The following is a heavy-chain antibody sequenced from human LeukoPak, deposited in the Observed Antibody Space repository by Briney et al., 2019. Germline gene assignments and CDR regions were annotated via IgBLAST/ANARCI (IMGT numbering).Heavy chain of an antibody. Sequence: QAGGSRRLSCSASGLTFSNYPMHWVRKAPGKGLKYVSSISTDGGSTYYADSVKGRFTISRDDSKNSLFLQMNSLKAEDTAVYFCGRDRYSGSYSDYWGQGTLVTVSS. CDR3: GRDRYSGSYSDY. D-gene: IGHD1-26*01. CDR1: GLTFSNYP. CDR2: ISTDGGST. J-gene: IGHJ4*02. V-gene: IGHV3-64*04.